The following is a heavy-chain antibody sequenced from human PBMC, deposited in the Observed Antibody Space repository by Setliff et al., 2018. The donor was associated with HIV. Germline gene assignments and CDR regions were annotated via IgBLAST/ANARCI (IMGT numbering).Heavy chain of an antibody. Sequence: GGSLRLSCAASGFTFRRYDMNWVRQAPGKGLEWVSSITGTGDTTYYADSVQGRFTISRDNSKNTLYLQMNSLRGGDTAVYYCARDRKFGSSGDYYYYMDVWGKGTTVTVSS. CDR3: ARDRKFGSSGDYYYYMDV. J-gene: IGHJ6*03. CDR1: GFTFRRYD. D-gene: IGHD6-6*01. CDR2: ITGTGDTT. V-gene: IGHV3-23*01.